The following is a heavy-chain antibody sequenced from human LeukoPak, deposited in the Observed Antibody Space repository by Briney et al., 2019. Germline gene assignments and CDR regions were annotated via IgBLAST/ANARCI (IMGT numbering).Heavy chain of an antibody. D-gene: IGHD6-19*01. CDR2: ITWDGGTT. CDR1: GFTFGDYT. CDR3: AKEGPEWQVDYYFDN. V-gene: IGHV3-43*01. J-gene: IGHJ4*02. Sequence: GGSLRLSCAASGFTFGDYTMHWVRQAPGKGLEWVSLITWDGGTTYYADSVKGRFIISKDNTKDSLYLQMNSLRIEDTAFYYCAKEGPEWQVDYYFDNWGQGTLVTVSS.